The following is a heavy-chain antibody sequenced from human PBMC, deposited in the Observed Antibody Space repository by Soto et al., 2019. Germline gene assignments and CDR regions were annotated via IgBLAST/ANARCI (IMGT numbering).Heavy chain of an antibody. CDR2: ISGSGGST. Sequence: EVQLLESGGGLVQPGGSLRLSCAASGFTFSSYAMSWVRQAPGKGLEWVSAISGSGGSTYYADSVKGRFTISRDNSKNTLYRQMNSLRAEDTAVYYCAKAGYSGSYYAWYFDLWGRGTLVTVSS. J-gene: IGHJ2*01. V-gene: IGHV3-23*01. CDR1: GFTFSSYA. D-gene: IGHD1-26*01. CDR3: AKAGYSGSYYAWYFDL.